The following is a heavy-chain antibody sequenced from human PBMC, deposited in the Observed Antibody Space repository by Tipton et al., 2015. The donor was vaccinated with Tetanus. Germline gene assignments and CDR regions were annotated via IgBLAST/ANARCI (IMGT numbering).Heavy chain of an antibody. J-gene: IGHJ4*02. V-gene: IGHV3-48*04. CDR3: ASSTVTR. D-gene: IGHD4-17*01. CDR2: ISTTGNTI. Sequence: SLRLSCAASGFTLRSYSMNWVRQAPGKGLEWISYISTTGNTIYYADSAKGRFTISRDNANNLLSLQMSSLRREDTAVYYCASSTVTRWGPGTLVTVSS. CDR1: GFTLRSYS.